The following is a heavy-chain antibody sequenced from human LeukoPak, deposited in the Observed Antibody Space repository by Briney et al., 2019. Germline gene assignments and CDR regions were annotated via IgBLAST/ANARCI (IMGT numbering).Heavy chain of an antibody. CDR3: SRDPRHSDY. CDR2: ISGSSSDL. CDR1: GFTFSIYW. J-gene: IGHJ4*02. V-gene: IGHV3-21*04. Sequence: GGSLRLSCAASGFTFSIYWMSWVRQAPGKGLELLSYISGSSSDLNYIDSVRGRFTISRDNAKNSLYLHMNSLTVEDTAVYYCSRDPRHSDYWGQGTLVTVSS.